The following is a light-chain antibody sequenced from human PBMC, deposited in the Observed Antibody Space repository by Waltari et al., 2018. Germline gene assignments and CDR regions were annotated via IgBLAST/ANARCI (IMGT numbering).Light chain of an antibody. CDR3: SSYTSSSTLDVV. J-gene: IGLJ2*01. CDR2: DVS. V-gene: IGLV2-14*03. Sequence: QSALTQPASVSGSPGQSITIPCPGTSSDVGGYHYVSWYQQHPGKAPKLMIYDVSNRPSGVSNRFSGSKSGNTASLTISGLQAEDEADYYCSSYTSSSTLDVVFGGGTKLTVL. CDR1: SSDVGGYHY.